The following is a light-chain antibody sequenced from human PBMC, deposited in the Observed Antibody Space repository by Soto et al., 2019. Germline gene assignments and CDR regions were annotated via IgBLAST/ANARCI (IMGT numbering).Light chain of an antibody. J-gene: IGKJ4*01. CDR3: QQYNNWPPWT. V-gene: IGKV3-15*01. CDR2: GAS. CDR1: QSVSSN. Sequence: EIVMTQSPATLSVSPGERATLSCRASQSVSSNLAWYQQKPGQAPRLLIYGASTRATGIPARFSGSGSGTEFTLTISSLQSEDFAVYYCQQYNNWPPWTFGGGTKVGIK.